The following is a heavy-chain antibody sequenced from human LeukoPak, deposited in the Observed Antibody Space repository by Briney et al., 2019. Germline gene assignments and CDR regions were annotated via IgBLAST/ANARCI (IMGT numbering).Heavy chain of an antibody. Sequence: SETLSLTCTVSGGSISSSSYYWGWIRQPPGKGLEWIGSIYYSGSTYYNPSLKSRATISVDTSKNQFSLKLSPVTAADTAVYYCATSEAPYYYDSSGPSAFDIWGQGTMVTVSS. CDR2: IYYSGST. CDR1: GGSISSSSYY. J-gene: IGHJ3*02. CDR3: ATSEAPYYYDSSGPSAFDI. V-gene: IGHV4-39*07. D-gene: IGHD3-22*01.